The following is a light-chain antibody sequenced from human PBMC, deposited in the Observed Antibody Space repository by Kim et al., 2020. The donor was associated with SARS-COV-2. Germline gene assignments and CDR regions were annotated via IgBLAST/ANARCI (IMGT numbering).Light chain of an antibody. CDR3: AARDDSLSGYV. V-gene: IGLV1-47*01. Sequence: QRVTISFSGRSSNIGSHSVYRYQLFPGTAPKLLIYRNDQRPSGVPDRFSGSKSGTSASLAISGLRSADEADYYCAARDDSLSGYVFGAGTKVTVL. J-gene: IGLJ1*01. CDR2: RND. CDR1: SSNIGSHS.